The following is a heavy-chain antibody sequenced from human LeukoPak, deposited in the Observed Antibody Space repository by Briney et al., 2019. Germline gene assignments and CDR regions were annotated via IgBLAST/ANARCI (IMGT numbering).Heavy chain of an antibody. Sequence: GGSLRLSCAASGFTFSNYAMSWVRQAPGKGLEWVPAISGSAGSPYYADSVKGRFTISRDNSKNTLYLQMNSLRAEDTAVYYCAKDLRRAPMAQFDSWGQGTLVTVSS. CDR3: AKDLRRAPMAQFDS. J-gene: IGHJ4*02. D-gene: IGHD3-10*01. V-gene: IGHV3-23*01. CDR1: GFTFSNYA. CDR2: ISGSAGSP.